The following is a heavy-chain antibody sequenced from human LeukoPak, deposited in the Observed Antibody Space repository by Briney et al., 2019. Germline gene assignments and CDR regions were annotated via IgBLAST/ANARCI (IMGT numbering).Heavy chain of an antibody. CDR1: SGSVSSSSYY. Sequence: PSETLSITCTIPSGSVSSSSYYWGWTRHPPGNGMEWTRNFYFSGSTYYNPSLKSQDTISVDTSKNQFSLKLSSVTAADTAVYYCARFGYYYDSNGYYYWGQGTLVTVSS. D-gene: IGHD3-22*01. J-gene: IGHJ4*02. CDR2: FYFSGST. V-gene: IGHV4-39*01. CDR3: ARFGYYYDSNGYYY.